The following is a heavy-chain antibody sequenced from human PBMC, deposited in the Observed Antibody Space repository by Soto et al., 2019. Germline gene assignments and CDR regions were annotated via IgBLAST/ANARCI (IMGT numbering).Heavy chain of an antibody. Sequence: ASETLSLTCTVSGASISSGGYYWSWIRQHPGKGLEWIGEINHSGSTNYNPSLKSRVTISVDTSKNQFSLKLSSVTAADTAVYYCARDPRGAVTGTYGMDVWGQGTTVTVSS. CDR3: ARDPRGAVTGTYGMDV. V-gene: IGHV4-61*08. J-gene: IGHJ6*02. CDR2: INHSGST. D-gene: IGHD6-19*01. CDR1: GASISSGGYY.